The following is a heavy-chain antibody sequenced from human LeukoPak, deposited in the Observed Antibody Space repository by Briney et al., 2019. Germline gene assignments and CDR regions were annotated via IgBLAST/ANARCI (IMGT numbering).Heavy chain of an antibody. V-gene: IGHV3-15*01. D-gene: IGHD2-2*01. CDR3: TTQADCSSTSCYPTYYYYGMDV. J-gene: IGHJ6*02. CDR2: IKSKTDGGTT. CDR1: GFTFSNAW. Sequence: GGSLRLSCAASGFTFSNAWMSWVRQAPGKGLEWVGRIKSKTDGGTTDYAAPVKGRFTISRDDSKNTLYPQMNSLKTEDTAVYYCTTQADCSSTSCYPTYYYYGMDVWGQGTTVTVSS.